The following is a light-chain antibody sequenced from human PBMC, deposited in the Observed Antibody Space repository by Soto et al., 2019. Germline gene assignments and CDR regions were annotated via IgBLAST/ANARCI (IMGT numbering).Light chain of an antibody. CDR3: QQYGTSPLT. CDR1: QSVSRNY. V-gene: IGKV3-20*01. J-gene: IGKJ4*01. CDR2: DAS. Sequence: VVTQTTGTLSLSPGESATLSCRASQSVSRNYLAWYQQKPGQAPRLLIFDASSRATGVPDRFSGSGSETDFTLTISRLEAEDFAVYHCQQYGTSPLTFGGGTKLEIK.